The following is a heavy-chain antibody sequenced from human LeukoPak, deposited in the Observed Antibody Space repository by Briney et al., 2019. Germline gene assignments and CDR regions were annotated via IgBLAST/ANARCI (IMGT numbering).Heavy chain of an antibody. CDR2: IYYSGST. Sequence: SETLSLTCTVSGGSISSSSYYWGWLRQPPGTGLEWLGSIYYSGSTYYNPSLKSRVNISVDTSKNQFSLKLSSVTAADTAVYYCARATRMYGAAGHPSLSYFDYWGQGTLVTVSS. CDR3: ARATRMYGAAGHPSLSYFDY. CDR1: GGSISSSSYY. V-gene: IGHV4-39*07. D-gene: IGHD6-13*01. J-gene: IGHJ4*02.